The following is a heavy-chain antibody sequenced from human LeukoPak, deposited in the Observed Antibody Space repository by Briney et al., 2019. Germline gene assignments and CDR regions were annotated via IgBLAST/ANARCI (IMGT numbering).Heavy chain of an antibody. Sequence: SETLSLTCAVSAYSISSGYYWGWIRQPPGKGLEGIGSIYHSGSTYYNPSLKSRVTISVDTSKNQFSLKLSSVTAADTAVYYCARHGGLRYQLLYNYWGQGTLVTVSS. D-gene: IGHD2-2*02. CDR1: AYSISSGYY. J-gene: IGHJ4*02. CDR2: IYHSGST. V-gene: IGHV4-38-2*01. CDR3: ARHGGLRYQLLYNY.